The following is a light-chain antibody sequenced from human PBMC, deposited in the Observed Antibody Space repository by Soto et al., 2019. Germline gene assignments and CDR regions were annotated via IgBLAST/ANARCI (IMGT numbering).Light chain of an antibody. CDR2: DAS. Sequence: DIVLTQSPGTLSLTPGERATLSCRASQIVITRYLAWYQQKPGQAPRLLIFDASTRATGIPDRFSGSGSGTDFNLTINRLDPADFAVYYCQQYGSSITFGGGTKVELK. V-gene: IGKV3-20*01. CDR1: QIVITRY. CDR3: QQYGSSIT. J-gene: IGKJ4*01.